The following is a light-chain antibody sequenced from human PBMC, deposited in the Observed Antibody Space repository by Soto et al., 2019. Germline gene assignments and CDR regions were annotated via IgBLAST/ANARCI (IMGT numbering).Light chain of an antibody. J-gene: IGLJ2*01. V-gene: IGLV1-44*01. CDR1: SSNMGSNN. Sequence: QSVLTQPPSASGTPGQRVTISCSGSSSNMGSNNVNWYQQLPGAAPKLLIYSKDQRPSGVPDRFSGSKSGTSASLAISGLQSEDEADYYCAAWDDSLTGVVFGGGTKLTVL. CDR3: AAWDDSLTGVV. CDR2: SKD.